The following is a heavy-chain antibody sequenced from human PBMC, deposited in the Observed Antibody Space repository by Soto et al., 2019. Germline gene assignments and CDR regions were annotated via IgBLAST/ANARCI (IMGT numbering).Heavy chain of an antibody. CDR1: AFSFSSTD. CDR3: VKNSGWFNT. CDR2: ILDTGTTV. Sequence: EFQVLESGGGWVQPGGSLRLSCAASAFSFSSTDMSWVRQAPGKGLEWVSTILDTGTTVFYADSVKGRFTVSRDNSHNTLSVQMNNLRADDTAVYYCVKNSGWFNTWGQGTLVAVSS. J-gene: IGHJ5*02. V-gene: IGHV3-23*01. D-gene: IGHD3-10*01.